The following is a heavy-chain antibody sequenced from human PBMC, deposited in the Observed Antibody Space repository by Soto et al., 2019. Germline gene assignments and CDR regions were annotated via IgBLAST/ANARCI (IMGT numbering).Heavy chain of an antibody. Sequence: GSSVKVSCKASGFTFTSSAVQWVRQARGQRLEWIGWIVVGSGNTNYAQKFQERVTITRDMSTSTAYMELSSLRSEDTAVYYCAAGREVSYASWDFKGTEFDYWGQGTLVTVSS. V-gene: IGHV1-58*01. D-gene: IGHD3-16*02. CDR1: GFTFTSSA. CDR3: AAGREVSYASWDFKGTEFDY. CDR2: IVVGSGNT. J-gene: IGHJ4*02.